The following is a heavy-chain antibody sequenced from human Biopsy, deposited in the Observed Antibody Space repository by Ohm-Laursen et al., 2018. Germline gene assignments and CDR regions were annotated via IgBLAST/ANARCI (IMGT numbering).Heavy chain of an antibody. CDR1: GGSISNNNYY. CDR2: IFYRGST. J-gene: IGHJ6*02. Sequence: SQTLSLTCTVSGGSISNNNYYWGWIRQPPGKGLEWIGSIFYRGSTHYKPSLKSRVNISVDTSKNQFSLKLSSETAADTAVYYCARMDCSGGSCHYYSYGMDVWGQGTAVTVSS. CDR3: ARMDCSGGSCHYYSYGMDV. D-gene: IGHD2-15*01. V-gene: IGHV4-39*01.